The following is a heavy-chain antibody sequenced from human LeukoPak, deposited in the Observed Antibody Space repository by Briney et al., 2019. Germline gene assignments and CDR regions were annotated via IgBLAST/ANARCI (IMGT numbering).Heavy chain of an antibody. CDR1: GGSISSYY. J-gene: IGHJ5*02. CDR3: ARDSSGYYWWFDP. D-gene: IGHD3-22*01. V-gene: IGHV4-59*01. Sequence: SETLSLTCTVSGGSISSYYWSWIRQPPGKGLEWIGYIYYSGSTNYNPSLKGRVTISVDTSKNQFSLKLSSVTAADTAVYYCARDSSGYYWWFDPWGQGTLVTVSS. CDR2: IYYSGST.